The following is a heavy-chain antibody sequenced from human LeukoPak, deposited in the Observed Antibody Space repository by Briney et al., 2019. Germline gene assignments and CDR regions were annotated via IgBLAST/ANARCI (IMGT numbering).Heavy chain of an antibody. V-gene: IGHV1-46*01. CDR1: GYTFTSDY. CDR3: ARSKKKFDY. CDR2: IDPSDGST. J-gene: IGHJ4*02. Sequence: EASVKVSCKASGYTFTSDYMHWVRQAPGQGLEWMGIIDPSDGSTSCAQRFQGRVTMTRDRSTSTVYMELSSLRSEDTAVYYCARSKKKFDYWGQGTLVTVSS.